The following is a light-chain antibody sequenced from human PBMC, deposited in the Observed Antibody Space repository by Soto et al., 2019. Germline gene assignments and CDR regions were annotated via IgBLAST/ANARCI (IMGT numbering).Light chain of an antibody. V-gene: IGKV1-39*01. CDR1: QPIITY. CDR3: QQSYTAPWT. J-gene: IGKJ1*01. Sequence: DIQMTQSPSSLSAFVGDRVTVSCRSSQPIITYLNWYQVKPGKAPKPLIFATSNLNSGVPSRFSGSGSGTDFTLTINNLQPEDFATYYCQQSYTAPWTFGQATKVEIK. CDR2: ATS.